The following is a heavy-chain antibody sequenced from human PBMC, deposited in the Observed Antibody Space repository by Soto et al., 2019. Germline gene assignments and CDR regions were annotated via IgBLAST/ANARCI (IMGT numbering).Heavy chain of an antibody. CDR1: GASISGFY. J-gene: IGHJ5*02. CDR3: VRDGTKTLRDWFDP. Sequence: ASETLSLTCTVSGASISGFYWSWIRKSAGKGLEWIGRIYATGTTDYNPSLKSRVMMSVDTSKKQFSLKLRSVTAADTAVYYCVRDGTKTLRDWFDPWGQGISVTVSS. CDR2: IYATGTT. D-gene: IGHD1-1*01. V-gene: IGHV4-4*07.